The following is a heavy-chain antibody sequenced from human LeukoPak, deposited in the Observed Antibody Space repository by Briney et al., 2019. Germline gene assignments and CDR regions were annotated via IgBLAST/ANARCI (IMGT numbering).Heavy chain of an antibody. J-gene: IGHJ4*02. D-gene: IGHD3-22*01. CDR2: IKQDGTEK. V-gene: IGHV3-7*01. Sequence: GGSLRLSCAASGFTFSSYGMHWVRQAPGKGLEWVANIKQDGTEKYYVDSVKGRFTISRDNAKNSLYLQMNSLRAEDTALYYCAREWSYDSSGYYPFYWGQGTLVTVSS. CDR3: AREWSYDSSGYYPFY. CDR1: GFTFSSYG.